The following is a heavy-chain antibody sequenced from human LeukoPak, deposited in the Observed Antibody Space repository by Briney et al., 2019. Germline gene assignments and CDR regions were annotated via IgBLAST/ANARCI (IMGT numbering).Heavy chain of an antibody. J-gene: IGHJ3*02. CDR1: GFTFSTYS. CDR3: ARVTSGDSSDAFDI. Sequence: GGSLRLSCAASGFTFSTYSMTWVRQAPGKGLEWVSSVSNSNIYKYYADSVKGRFTISRDNAKNSLYLQMNSLRGEDTAVYYCARVTSGDSSDAFDIWGQGTMVTVSS. V-gene: IGHV3-21*01. CDR2: VSNSNIYK. D-gene: IGHD2-15*01.